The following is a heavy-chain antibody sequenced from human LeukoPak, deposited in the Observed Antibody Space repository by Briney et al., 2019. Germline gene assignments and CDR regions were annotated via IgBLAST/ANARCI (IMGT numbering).Heavy chain of an antibody. V-gene: IGHV4-59*01. D-gene: IGHD3-22*01. CDR2: IYYSGST. CDR1: GGSISSYY. Sequence: SETLSLTCTVSGGSISSYYWSWIRQPPGKGLEWIGYIYYSGSTNYNPSLKSRVTISVDTSKNQFSLKLSSVTAADTAVYYCARSYYDSSGYSPAPGLGYWGQGTLVTVSS. J-gene: IGHJ4*02. CDR3: ARSYYDSSGYSPAPGLGY.